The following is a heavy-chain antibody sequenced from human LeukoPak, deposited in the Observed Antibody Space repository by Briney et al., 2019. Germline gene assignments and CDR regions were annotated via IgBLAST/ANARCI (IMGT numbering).Heavy chain of an antibody. CDR2: IKQDRSEE. D-gene: IGHD6-13*01. Sequence: GGSLRLSCAASGFTFGNYWMSWVRQAPGKGLEWVAKIKQDRSEENYVDSVKGRFTISRDNAHNSLFLQMSSLRAEDTAVYYCATREGSWYFDYWGQGTLVTVSS. CDR3: ATREGSWYFDY. J-gene: IGHJ4*02. CDR1: GFTFGNYW. V-gene: IGHV3-7*01.